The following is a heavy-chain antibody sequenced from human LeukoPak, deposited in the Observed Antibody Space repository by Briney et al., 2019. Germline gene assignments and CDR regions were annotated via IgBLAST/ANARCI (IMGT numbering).Heavy chain of an antibody. D-gene: IGHD2/OR15-2a*01. CDR1: GGSFSGYY. J-gene: IGHJ4*02. CDR3: ARHFYRHDDPFDY. V-gene: IGHV4-34*01. CDR2: INHSGST. Sequence: SETLSLTCAVYGGSFSGYYWSWIRQPPGKGLEWIGEINHSGSTNYNPSLKSRVTISVDTSKNQFSLKLSCVTAADTAVYYCARHFYRHDDPFDYWGQGTLVTVSS.